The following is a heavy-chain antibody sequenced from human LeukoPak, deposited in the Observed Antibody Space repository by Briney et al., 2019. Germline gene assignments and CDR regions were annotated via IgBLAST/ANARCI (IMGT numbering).Heavy chain of an antibody. Sequence: GGSLRLSCAASGFTFSSYGMHWVRQAPGKGLEWVAVISYDGSNKYYADSVKGRFTISRDNSKNTLYLQMNSLRAEDTAVYYCAKDLSLRYYYDSSGYYGYGMDVWGQGTTVTVSS. CDR3: AKDLSLRYYYDSSGYYGYGMDV. J-gene: IGHJ6*02. CDR2: ISYDGSNK. V-gene: IGHV3-30*18. CDR1: GFTFSSYG. D-gene: IGHD3-22*01.